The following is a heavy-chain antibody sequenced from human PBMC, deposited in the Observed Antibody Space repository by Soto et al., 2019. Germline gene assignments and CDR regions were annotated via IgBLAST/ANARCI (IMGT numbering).Heavy chain of an antibody. J-gene: IGHJ4*02. V-gene: IGHV4-59*01. CDR2: IYYSGST. Sequence: PSETLSLTCTVSGGSISSYYWSWIRQPPGKGLEWIGYIYYSGSTNYNPSLKSRVTISVDTSKNQFSLKLSSVTAADTAVYYCARDLLAVAGTFDYWGQGTLVTVSS. CDR1: GGSISSYY. D-gene: IGHD6-19*01. CDR3: ARDLLAVAGTFDY.